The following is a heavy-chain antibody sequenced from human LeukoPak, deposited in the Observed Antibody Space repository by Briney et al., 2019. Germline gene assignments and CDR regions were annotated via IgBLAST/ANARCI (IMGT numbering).Heavy chain of an antibody. CDR2: IIPILGTA. V-gene: IGHV1-69*05. D-gene: IGHD2-15*01. CDR3: ARENVVGYCSGGSCYSSGDFDY. Sequence: SVKVSCKASGGTFSSYAISWVRQAPGQGLEWMGGIIPILGTANYAQKFQGRVTITTDESTSTAYMELSSLRSEDTAVYYCARENVVGYCSGGSCYSSGDFDYWGQGTLVTVSS. J-gene: IGHJ4*02. CDR1: GGTFSSYA.